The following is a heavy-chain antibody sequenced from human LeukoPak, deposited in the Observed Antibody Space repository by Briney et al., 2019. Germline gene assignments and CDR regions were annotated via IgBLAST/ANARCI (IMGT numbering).Heavy chain of an antibody. CDR2: INHSGST. Sequence: SETLSLTCAVYGGSFSGYYWSWVRQPPGKGLEWIGEINHSGSTNYNPSLKSRVTISVDTSKNQFSLKLSSVTAADTAVYYCARETIVVEVAATWSDPRGQGTLVTVSS. V-gene: IGHV4-34*01. J-gene: IGHJ5*02. D-gene: IGHD2-15*01. CDR3: ARETIVVEVAATWSDP. CDR1: GGSFSGYY.